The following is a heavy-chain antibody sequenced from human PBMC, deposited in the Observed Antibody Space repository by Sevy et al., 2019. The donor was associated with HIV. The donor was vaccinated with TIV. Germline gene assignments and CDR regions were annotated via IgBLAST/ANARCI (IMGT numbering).Heavy chain of an antibody. CDR2: IGGSGGST. CDR1: GFTFSSYA. J-gene: IGHJ6*02. D-gene: IGHD4-17*01. Sequence: GGSLRLSCAASGFTFSSYAMSWVRQAPGKGLEWVSAIGGSGGSTYYADSVKGRFTISRDNSKNTLYLQMNSLRAEDTAVYYGAKDGLYGDYGYYYGMDVWGQGTTVTVSS. CDR3: AKDGLYGDYGYYYGMDV. V-gene: IGHV3-23*01.